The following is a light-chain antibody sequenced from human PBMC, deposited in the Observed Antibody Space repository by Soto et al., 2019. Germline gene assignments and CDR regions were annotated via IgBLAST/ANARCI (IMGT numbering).Light chain of an antibody. CDR1: QGIRND. CDR2: DAT. CDR3: LQHNNYPPIT. J-gene: IGKJ5*01. V-gene: IGKV1-17*01. Sequence: DIQMTQSPSSLPASVGDRVTITCRASQGIRNDLAWYQQKPGKAPKRLIYDATSLQSGVPSRFSGSGSGTEFTLTISSLQPEDFATYYCLQHNNYPPITFGQGTRLEIK.